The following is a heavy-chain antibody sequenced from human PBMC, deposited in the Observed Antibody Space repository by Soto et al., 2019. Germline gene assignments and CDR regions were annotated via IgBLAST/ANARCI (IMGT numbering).Heavy chain of an antibody. D-gene: IGHD2-21*01. V-gene: IGHV2-5*02. CDR2: IYWDDEK. CDR3: APRYLYHAFDT. J-gene: IGHJ3*02. CDR1: GFSLSTSGVG. Sequence: QITLKESGPTLVKPTQTLTLTCTFSGFSLSTSGVGVGWIRQPPGKALEWLALIYWDDEKGYSPSLKSRLTTTTDTSTNPVVLTTTNMDPVDTATYSCAPRYLYHAFDTWGQGTMVTVSS.